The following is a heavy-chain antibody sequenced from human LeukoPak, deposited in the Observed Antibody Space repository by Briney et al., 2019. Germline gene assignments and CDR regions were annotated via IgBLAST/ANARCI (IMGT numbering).Heavy chain of an antibody. D-gene: IGHD5-24*01. CDR1: GYTLTSYY. CDR3: ARDSDLEEEMATNFDY. J-gene: IGHJ4*02. Sequence: ASVKVSCKASGYTLTSYYMHWVRQAPGQGLEWMGIINPSGGSTSYAQKFQGRVTMTRDTSTSTVYMELSSLRSEDTAVYYCARDSDLEEEMATNFDYWGQGTLVTVSS. V-gene: IGHV1-46*01. CDR2: INPSGGST.